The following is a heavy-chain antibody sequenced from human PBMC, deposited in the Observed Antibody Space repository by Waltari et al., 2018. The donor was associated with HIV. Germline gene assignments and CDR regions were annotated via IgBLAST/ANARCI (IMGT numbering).Heavy chain of an antibody. V-gene: IGHV4-4*02. J-gene: IGHJ3*02. Sequence: QVQVQESGPGLVKPSGTLSLTCAVPGGPITNHTWWTWVRQSPGKGLGWIGEIHHTGSTNYKPSLKNRVSILVDKSKNQFSLKLNSVTAADTAIYYCARAEETDGAFDIWGQGTMVTVSS. CDR1: GGPITNHTW. CDR3: ARAEETDGAFDI. CDR2: IHHTGST.